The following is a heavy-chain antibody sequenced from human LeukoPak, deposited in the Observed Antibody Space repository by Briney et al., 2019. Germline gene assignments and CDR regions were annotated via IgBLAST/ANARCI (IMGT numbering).Heavy chain of an antibody. CDR1: GYTFTSYG. D-gene: IGHD3-22*01. Sequence: ASVKVSCKASGYTFTSYGISWVRQAPGQGLEWMGWISAYNGNTDYAQKLQGRVTMTTDTSTSTAYMELRSLRSDGTAVYYCARSLDMDYYDSSGYANWGQGTLVTVSS. J-gene: IGHJ4*02. CDR2: ISAYNGNT. CDR3: ARSLDMDYYDSSGYAN. V-gene: IGHV1-18*01.